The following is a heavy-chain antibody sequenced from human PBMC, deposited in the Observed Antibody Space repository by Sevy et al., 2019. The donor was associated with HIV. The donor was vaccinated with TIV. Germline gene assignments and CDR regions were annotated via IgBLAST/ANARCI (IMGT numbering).Heavy chain of an antibody. CDR2: ISSSGSTI. CDR3: ARDEGGYSSIKGYYGMDV. CDR1: GFTFSDYY. Sequence: GGSLRLSCAASGFTFSDYYMSWIRQAPGKGLEWVSYISSSGSTIYYADPVKGRFTISRDNAKNSLYLQMNSLRAEDTAVYYCARDEGGYSSIKGYYGMDVWGQGTTVTVSS. V-gene: IGHV3-11*01. J-gene: IGHJ6*02. D-gene: IGHD6-13*01.